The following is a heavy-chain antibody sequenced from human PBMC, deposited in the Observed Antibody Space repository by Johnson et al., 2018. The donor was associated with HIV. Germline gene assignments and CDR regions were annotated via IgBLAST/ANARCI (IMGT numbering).Heavy chain of an antibody. CDR1: GFTFSSYA. V-gene: IGHV3-30-3*01. CDR2: ISYDGSNK. D-gene: IGHD4-11*01. Sequence: QMLLVESGGGVVQPGGSLRLSCAASGFTFSSYAMHWVRQAPGKGLEWVAVISYDGSNKYYADSVKGRFTISRDNSKNTLYLQMNSLRAEDTAVYFCAKVRSRWTTFDDAFDIWGQGTLVTVSS. CDR3: AKVRSRWTTFDDAFDI. J-gene: IGHJ3*02.